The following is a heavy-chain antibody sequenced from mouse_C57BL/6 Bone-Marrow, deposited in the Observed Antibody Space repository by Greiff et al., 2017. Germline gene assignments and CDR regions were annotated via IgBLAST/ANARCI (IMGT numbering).Heavy chain of an antibody. V-gene: IGHV5-17*01. CDR3: ARPNWDGAMDY. CDR1: GFTFSDYG. CDR2: ISSGSSTI. D-gene: IGHD4-1*01. Sequence: EVQLVESGGGLVKPGGSLKLSCAASGFTFSDYGMHWVRQAPEKGLEWVAYISSGSSTIYYADTVKGRFPISRDNAKNTLFLQMTSLRSEDTAMYYCARPNWDGAMDYWGQGTSVTVCS. J-gene: IGHJ4*01.